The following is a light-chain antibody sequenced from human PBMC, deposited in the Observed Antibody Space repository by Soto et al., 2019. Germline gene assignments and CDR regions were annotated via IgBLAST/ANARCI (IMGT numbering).Light chain of an antibody. CDR1: QSVSSSY. J-gene: IGKJ1*01. V-gene: IGKV3-20*01. CDR3: QQYGSSPRT. Sequence: EIVLTQSPGTLSLSPGERASLSCRASQSVSSSYLAWYQQKPGQAPRLLIYGASSRATGIPDRFSGSGSGTDFTLTISRLEPEDFAVYYCQQYGSSPRTCGQGTKADI. CDR2: GAS.